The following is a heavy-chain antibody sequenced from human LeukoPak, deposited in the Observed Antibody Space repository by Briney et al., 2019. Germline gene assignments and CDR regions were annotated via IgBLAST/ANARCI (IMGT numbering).Heavy chain of an antibody. D-gene: IGHD6-19*01. CDR1: GFTFSNYA. CDR3: AKDLYGIAVAGSWFDP. CDR2: ISGSGGST. Sequence: GGSLRLSCAASGFTFSNYAMSWVRQAPGKGLEWVSAISGSGGSTYYADSVKGRFTISRDNSKNTLYLQMNSLRAEDTAVYYCAKDLYGIAVAGSWFDPWGQGTLVTVSS. V-gene: IGHV3-23*01. J-gene: IGHJ5*02.